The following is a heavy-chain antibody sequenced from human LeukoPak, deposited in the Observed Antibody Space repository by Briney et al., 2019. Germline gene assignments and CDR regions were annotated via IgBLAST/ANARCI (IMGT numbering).Heavy chain of an antibody. J-gene: IGHJ4*02. CDR2: ISPYNDNT. CDR3: ARHFYGSGTYYHFDY. V-gene: IGHV1-18*01. Sequence: ASVKVSCKASGYSFPSYGISWVRQAPGPGPEWMGWISPYNDNTNYAQKLQGRATLTTDTSTSTAYMELRSLRSDDTAVYYCARHFYGSGTYYHFDYWGQGTLVTVSS. D-gene: IGHD3-10*01. CDR1: GYSFPSYG.